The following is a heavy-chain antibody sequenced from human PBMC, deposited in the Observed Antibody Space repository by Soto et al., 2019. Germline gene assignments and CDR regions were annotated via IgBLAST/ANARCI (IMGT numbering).Heavy chain of an antibody. J-gene: IGHJ4*02. V-gene: IGHV3-30-3*01. Sequence: QVQLVESGGGVVQPGRSLRLSCAASGFTFSTYAMPWVRQAPGKGLGWVAFLSYDGSNKYYADSVKGRFTISRDNSKNTLYLQMNSLRTEDTAVFYCASQYSYDYYWGQGTLVTVSS. CDR2: LSYDGSNK. D-gene: IGHD5-18*01. CDR1: GFTFSTYA. CDR3: ASQYSYDYY.